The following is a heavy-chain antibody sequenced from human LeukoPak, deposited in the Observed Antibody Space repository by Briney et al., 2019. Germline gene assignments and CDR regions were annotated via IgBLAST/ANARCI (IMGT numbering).Heavy chain of an antibody. V-gene: IGHV4-4*02. CDR2: MYHDGRT. CDR1: GGSISSLNL. Sequence: SETLSLTCAVSGGSISSLNLWRWLRQPPGKGLEWVGEMYHDGRTNFHPSVRGRVTIFIDKPRNQLSLQLTSVTAADTAVYYCAGLEGRYSTDWFYFFDYWGQGALVTVSS. J-gene: IGHJ4*02. D-gene: IGHD6-19*01. CDR3: AGLEGRYSTDWFYFFDY.